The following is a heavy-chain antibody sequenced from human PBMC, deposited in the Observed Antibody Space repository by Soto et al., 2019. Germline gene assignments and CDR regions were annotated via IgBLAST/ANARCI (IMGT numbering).Heavy chain of an antibody. CDR2: IRGSGGSK. CDR3: AKDIDPGIEGNDSFDI. V-gene: IGHV3-23*01. J-gene: IGHJ3*02. Sequence: GGSLRLSCAASGFTFSSYAMSWVRQAPGKGLEWVAAIRGSGGSKYYADSMKGRFTITRDNSKNTPYLQMTSLRAEDAAVAYCAKDIDPGIEGNDSFDIWGQGTMVTVSS. CDR1: GFTFSSYA. D-gene: IGHD1-26*01.